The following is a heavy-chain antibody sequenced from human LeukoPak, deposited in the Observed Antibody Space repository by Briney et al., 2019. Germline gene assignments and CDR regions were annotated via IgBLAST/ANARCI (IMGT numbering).Heavy chain of an antibody. D-gene: IGHD3-22*01. J-gene: IGHJ4*02. CDR2: ISSSSSYI. CDR1: GFTFSSYS. CDR3: ARDLPYYDSSGPEVSDY. V-gene: IGHV3-21*01. Sequence: KPGGSLRLSCAASGFTFSSYSMNWVRQAPGKGLEWVSSISSSSSYIYYADSVKGRFTISRDNAKNSLYLQMNSLRAEDTAVYYCARDLPYYDSSGPEVSDYWGQGTLVTVSS.